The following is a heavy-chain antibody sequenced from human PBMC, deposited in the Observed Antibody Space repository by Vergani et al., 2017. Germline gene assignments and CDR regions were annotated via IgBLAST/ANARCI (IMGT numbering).Heavy chain of an antibody. V-gene: IGHV1-69*18. CDR2: IIPIFGTA. D-gene: IGHD6-19*01. CDR3: ARYLSSGWSHDYYYYMDV. Sequence: QVHLVQSGAEVKKPGSSVKVSCKASGGTFSSYAISWVRQAPGQGLEWMGRIIPIFGTANYAQKFQGRVTITADEATSTAYMGLGSLRSEDTAVYYCARYLSSGWSHDYYYYMDVWGKGTTVTVSS. J-gene: IGHJ6*03. CDR1: GGTFSSYA.